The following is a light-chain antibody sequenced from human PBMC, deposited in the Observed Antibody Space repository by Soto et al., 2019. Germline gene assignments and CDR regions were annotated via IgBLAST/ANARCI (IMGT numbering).Light chain of an antibody. V-gene: IGLV2-8*01. Sequence: QSALTQPPSASGSPGQSVTISCTGTSRDVGGYNYVSWYQQHPGKAPKLMISEVTKRPSGVPDRFSGSKSGNTASLTVSGLQVEDEADYYCSSYAGNNNLLFGGGTKVTVL. CDR2: EVT. CDR1: SRDVGGYNY. CDR3: SSYAGNNNLL. J-gene: IGLJ2*01.